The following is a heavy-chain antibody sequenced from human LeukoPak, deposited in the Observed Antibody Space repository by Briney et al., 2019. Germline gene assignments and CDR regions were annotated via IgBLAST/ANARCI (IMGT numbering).Heavy chain of an antibody. CDR2: INPSDGGT. Sequence: EASVKASCKASGYTFTSHYVHWVRQAPGQGLEWMAIINPSDGGTTFAANFQGRATMTRDTSTSTVYMEVSSLRSEDTALYYCAREGPYCSGGNCYGGFDYWGQGTLVTVSS. CDR3: AREGPYCSGGNCYGGFDY. D-gene: IGHD2-15*01. CDR1: GYTFTSHY. V-gene: IGHV1-46*01. J-gene: IGHJ4*02.